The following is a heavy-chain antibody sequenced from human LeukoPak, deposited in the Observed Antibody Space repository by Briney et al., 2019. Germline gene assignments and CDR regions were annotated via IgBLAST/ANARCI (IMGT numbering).Heavy chain of an antibody. CDR3: AKDLWDLSGWYRDY. V-gene: IGHV3-23*01. Sequence: PGGSLRLSCAASGFTFSSYAMSWVRQAPGKGLEWVSAISGSGGSTYYADSVKGRFTISRDNSKNTLYLQMNSLRAEDTAVYYCAKDLWDLSGWYRDYWGPGTLVSVSS. CDR1: GFTFSSYA. CDR2: ISGSGGST. J-gene: IGHJ4*02. D-gene: IGHD6-19*01.